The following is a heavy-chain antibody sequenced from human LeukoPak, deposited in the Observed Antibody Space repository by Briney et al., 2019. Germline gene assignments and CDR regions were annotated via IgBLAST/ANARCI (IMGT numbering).Heavy chain of an antibody. CDR3: ATSHTTYADYEPPDY. J-gene: IGHJ4*02. V-gene: IGHV1-2*02. D-gene: IGHD4-17*01. CDR1: GYTFTGYY. CDR2: INPYSGGT. Sequence: ASVKVSCKASGYTFTGYYIHWVRQAPGQGLEWMGWINPYSGGTKYAQKFQGRVTMTRDTSITTAYMELSRLISDDTAVYYCATSHTTYADYEPPDYWGQGTLVTVSS.